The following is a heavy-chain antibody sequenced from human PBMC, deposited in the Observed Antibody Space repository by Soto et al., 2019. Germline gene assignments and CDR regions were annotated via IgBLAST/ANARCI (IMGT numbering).Heavy chain of an antibody. D-gene: IGHD3-22*01. CDR2: ISGSGRAI. CDR1: GFTFISSS. V-gene: IGHV3-48*01. J-gene: IGHJ4*02. Sequence: GSLRLSCAASGFTFISSSLNWVRQAPGKGLEWVSYISGSGRAIYYADSVKGRFTISRDNAKNSLYLQMNSLRAEDTAVYHCAREHSSGYYTSDYWGPGTLVTVS. CDR3: AREHSSGYYTSDY.